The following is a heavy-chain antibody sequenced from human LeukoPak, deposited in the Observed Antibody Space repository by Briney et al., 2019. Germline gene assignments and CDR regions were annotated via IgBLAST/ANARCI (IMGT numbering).Heavy chain of an antibody. CDR3: ATTTIRLGY. CDR2: IYYSGST. D-gene: IGHD1-26*01. CDR1: GYSISSGYY. J-gene: IGHJ4*02. V-gene: IGHV4-38-2*02. Sequence: SETLSLTCTVSGYSISSGYYWGWIRQPPGKGLEWIGSIYYSGSTYYNPSLKSRVTISVDTSKNQFSLKLSSVTAADTAVYYCATTTIRLGYWGQGTLVTVSS.